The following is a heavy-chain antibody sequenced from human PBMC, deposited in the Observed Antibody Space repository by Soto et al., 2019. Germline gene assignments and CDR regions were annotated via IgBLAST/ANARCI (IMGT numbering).Heavy chain of an antibody. J-gene: IGHJ5*02. CDR2: ISSSSSTI. CDR1: GFTFSSNS. D-gene: IGHD3-3*01. V-gene: IGHV3-48*02. CDR3: ARVIWSGHLTSDL. Sequence: EVQVVESGGGLVQPGGSLRLSCAASGFTFSSNSMNWVRQAPGKGLEWISYISSSSSTIYAGSVKGRFTISRDNAKNSLYLQMNSLRDEDTAVYYCARVIWSGHLTSDLWGQGTLVTVSS.